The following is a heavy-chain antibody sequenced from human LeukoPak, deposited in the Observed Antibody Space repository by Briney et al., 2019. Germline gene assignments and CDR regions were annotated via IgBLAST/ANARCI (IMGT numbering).Heavy chain of an antibody. CDR2: INHSGST. V-gene: IGHV4-34*01. CDR1: GGSFSGYY. J-gene: IGHJ5*02. CDR3: ARDYSSSWSSNWFDP. D-gene: IGHD6-13*01. Sequence: PSETLSLTCAVYGGSFSGYYWSWIRQPPGKGLEWIGEINHSGSTNYNPSLKSRVTISVDTSKNQFSLKLSSVTAADTAVYYCARDYSSSWSSNWFDPWGQGTLVTVSS.